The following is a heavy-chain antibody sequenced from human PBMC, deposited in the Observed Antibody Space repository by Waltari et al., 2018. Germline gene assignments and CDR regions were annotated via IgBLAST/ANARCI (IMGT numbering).Heavy chain of an antibody. CDR1: GFTFSSYA. J-gene: IGHJ4*02. CDR2: IADDGSKQ. D-gene: IGHD2-2*02. CDR3: ARGGVTYCSSTSCYIGDYFDY. Sequence: QVQLVESGGGVVQPGRSLRLSCAASGFTFSSYAMHWVRQAPGKGLEWVEVIADDGSKQYYPDSVKGRFTISRDNSKNTLDLQMNSLRAEDTAVYYCARGGVTYCSSTSCYIGDYFDYWGQGTLVTVSS. V-gene: IGHV3-30*04.